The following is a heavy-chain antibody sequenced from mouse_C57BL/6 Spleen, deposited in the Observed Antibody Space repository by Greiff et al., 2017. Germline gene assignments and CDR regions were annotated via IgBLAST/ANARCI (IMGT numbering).Heavy chain of an antibody. CDR3: AKLGLTGNYFDY. D-gene: IGHD4-1*01. J-gene: IGHJ2*01. V-gene: IGHV1-52*01. CDR2: IDPSDSET. CDR1: GYTFTSYW. Sequence: QVQLQQPGAELVRPGSSVTLSCKASGYTFTSYWMHWVKQRPIQGLEWIGNIDPSDSETHYNQKFKDKATLTVDKSSSTAYMPLSSLTSEDSAVYYCAKLGLTGNYFDYWGQGTTLTVSS.